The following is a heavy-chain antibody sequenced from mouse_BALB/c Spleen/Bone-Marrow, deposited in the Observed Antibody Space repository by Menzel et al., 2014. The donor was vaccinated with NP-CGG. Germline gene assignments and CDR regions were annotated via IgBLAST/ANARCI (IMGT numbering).Heavy chain of an antibody. CDR3: ARKYGDY. CDR1: GYPFSSYW. Sequence: VQLVESGAKLVRPGSSVKISCKASGYPFSSYWMNWVKQRPGQGLEWIGQIYPGDGETSYNGKFKGNATLTADKSSSTAYMQLISLTSEDSAVYFCARKYGDYWGQGTTLTVSS. V-gene: IGHV1-80*01. D-gene: IGHD2-10*02. J-gene: IGHJ2*01. CDR2: IYPGDGET.